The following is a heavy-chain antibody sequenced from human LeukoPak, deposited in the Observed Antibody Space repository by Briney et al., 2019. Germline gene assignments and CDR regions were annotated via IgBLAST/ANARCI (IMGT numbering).Heavy chain of an antibody. D-gene: IGHD1-26*01. Sequence: SETLSLTCTVSGGSISSYYWSWIRQPPGKGLEWIGYIYYSGSTNYNPSLKSRVTISVATSKNHFSLNLSSVTAADTAVYYCVRALEWEPGAFDIWGQGTMVTVSS. CDR2: IYYSGST. CDR1: GGSISSYY. V-gene: IGHV4-59*01. J-gene: IGHJ3*02. CDR3: VRALEWEPGAFDI.